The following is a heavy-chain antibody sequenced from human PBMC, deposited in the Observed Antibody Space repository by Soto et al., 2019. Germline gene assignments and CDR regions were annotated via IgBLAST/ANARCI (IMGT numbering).Heavy chain of an antibody. J-gene: IGHJ4*02. D-gene: IGHD1-26*01. CDR3: ARDRRSGSYLYQDLDY. CDR2: ISYDGSNK. CDR1: GFTFSNYA. V-gene: IGHV3-30-3*01. Sequence: QVQLVESGGGVVQPGRSLRLSCAASGFTFSNYAMHWVRQAPGKGLEWVAVISYDGSNKYYADSVKDRLTISRDNSETTLYLQMNSRSAEDTAVYYCARDRRSGSYLYQDLDYWGQGTLVTVSS.